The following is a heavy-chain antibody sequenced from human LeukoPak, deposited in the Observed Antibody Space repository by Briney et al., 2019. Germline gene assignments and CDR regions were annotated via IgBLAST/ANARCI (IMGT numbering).Heavy chain of an antibody. CDR3: ARGPLPKLDSSGYYSDY. V-gene: IGHV3-53*01. J-gene: IGHJ4*02. CDR1: GFTFSSYA. D-gene: IGHD3-22*01. Sequence: GGSLRLSCAASGFTFSSYAMSWVRQAPGKGLEWVSVIYSGGSTYYADSVKGRFTISRDNSKNTLYLQMNSLRAEDTAVYYCARGPLPKLDSSGYYSDYWGQGTLVTVSS. CDR2: IYSGGST.